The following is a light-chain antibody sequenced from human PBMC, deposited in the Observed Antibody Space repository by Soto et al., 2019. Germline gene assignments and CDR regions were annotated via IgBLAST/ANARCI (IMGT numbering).Light chain of an antibody. CDR2: EVS. Sequence: QSALTQPASVSGSPGQSITISCTGTSSDVGDYNYVSWYQHHPGKAPKLIIYEVSNRPSGVSNRFSGSKSGNTASLTISGLQAEDEADYYCNSYTTSSPLVFGGGTKLTVL. CDR3: NSYTTSSPLV. CDR1: SSDVGDYNY. J-gene: IGLJ3*02. V-gene: IGLV2-14*01.